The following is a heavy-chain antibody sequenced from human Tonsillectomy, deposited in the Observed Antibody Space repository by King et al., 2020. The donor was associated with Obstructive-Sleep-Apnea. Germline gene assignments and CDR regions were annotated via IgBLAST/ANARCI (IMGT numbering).Heavy chain of an antibody. V-gene: IGHV3-30*04. CDR2: ISYDGSNK. D-gene: IGHD1-26*01. CDR3: AREGIGGSYYEGLGY. CDR1: GFTFSSYV. Sequence: VQLVESGGGVVQPGGSLRLSCAVSGFTFSSYVMHWGRQAPGKGLEWVAVISYDGSNKYYADSVKGRFTISRDNSKNTLYLQMNSLRAEDTAVYYCAREGIGGSYYEGLGYWGQGTLVTVSS. J-gene: IGHJ4*02.